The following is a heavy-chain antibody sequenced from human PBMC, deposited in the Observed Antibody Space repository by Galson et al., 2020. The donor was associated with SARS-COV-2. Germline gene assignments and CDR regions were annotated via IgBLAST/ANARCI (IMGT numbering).Heavy chain of an antibody. Sequence: SVKVSCKASGGTFSSYAISWARQAPGQGLEWMGGIIPIFGTANYAQKFQGRVTITADESTSTAYMELSSLRSEDTAVYYCARVVGGSGSYFTYYYYGMDVWGQGATVTVSS. D-gene: IGHD3-10*01. CDR1: GGTFSSYA. V-gene: IGHV1-69*13. CDR3: ARVVGGSGSYFTYYYYGMDV. J-gene: IGHJ6*02. CDR2: IIPIFGTA.